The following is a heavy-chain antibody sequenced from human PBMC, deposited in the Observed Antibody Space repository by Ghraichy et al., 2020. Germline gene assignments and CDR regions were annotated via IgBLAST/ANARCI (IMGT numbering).Heavy chain of an antibody. CDR2: ISGSGTGT. Sequence: GGSLRLSCAASGFTFSSYAMSWVRQAPGKGLEWVSTISGSGTGTYYADSVKGRFTISRDNSKNTLYLQMNSLRAEDTAVYYCARGGGSGPLEYWGQGTLVTVSA. D-gene: IGHD6-19*01. CDR3: ARGGGSGPLEY. V-gene: IGHV3-23*01. J-gene: IGHJ4*02. CDR1: GFTFSSYA.